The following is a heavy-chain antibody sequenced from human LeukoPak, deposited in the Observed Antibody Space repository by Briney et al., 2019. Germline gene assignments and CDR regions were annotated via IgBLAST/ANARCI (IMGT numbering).Heavy chain of an antibody. J-gene: IGHJ1*01. V-gene: IGHV4-61*01. CDR2: ISYSGST. D-gene: IGHD6-13*01. CDR3: ARSITSSWYGDFQH. Sequence: PSETLSLTCTVSGGSVSSGSDYWSWIRQPPGKGLEWIGHISYSGSTNYNPSLKSRVTISVDTSKNQFSLKLSSVTAADTAVYYCARSITSSWYGDFQHWGQGTLVTVSS. CDR1: GGSVSSGSDY.